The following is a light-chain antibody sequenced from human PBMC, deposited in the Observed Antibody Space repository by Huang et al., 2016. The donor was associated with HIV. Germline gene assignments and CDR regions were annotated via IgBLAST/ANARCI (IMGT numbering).Light chain of an antibody. J-gene: IGKJ4*01. Sequence: VMTQSPAVLSVSPGERAALSCRASQSVGSNLAWYQQKRGQAPRLLIYSASTRDTGVPARFSGNGSGTEFTLTINSLQSEDFVVYHCQQYNNLPLTFGGGTQVEIK. V-gene: IGKV3-15*01. CDR3: QQYNNLPLT. CDR2: SAS. CDR1: QSVGSN.